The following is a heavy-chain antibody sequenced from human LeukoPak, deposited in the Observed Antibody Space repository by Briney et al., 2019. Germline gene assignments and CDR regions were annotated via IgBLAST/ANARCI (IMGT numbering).Heavy chain of an antibody. CDR3: AIGKDIVDYMDV. D-gene: IGHD2-15*01. CDR2: INPNSGGT. Sequence: GASVKVSCKASGYTFTGYYMHWVRQAPGQGLEWMGWINPNSGGTNYAQKLQGRVTMTTDTSTSTAYMELRSLRSDDTAVYYCAIGKDIVDYMDVWGKGTTVTVSS. CDR1: GYTFTGYY. V-gene: IGHV1-2*02. J-gene: IGHJ6*03.